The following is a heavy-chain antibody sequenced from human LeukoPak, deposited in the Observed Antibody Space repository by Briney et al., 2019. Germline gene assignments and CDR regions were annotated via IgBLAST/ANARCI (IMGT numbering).Heavy chain of an antibody. Sequence: GGSLRLSCAASGFTFSTFAMIWVRQPPGKGLEWVSSIFPSGGEIPYADSVMGRFTISRDNSKSTLSLQMNSLRAEDTAIYYCATYRQVLLPFESWGQGTLVTVSS. D-gene: IGHD2-8*02. V-gene: IGHV3-23*01. CDR1: GFTFSTFA. J-gene: IGHJ4*02. CDR2: IFPSGGEI. CDR3: ATYRQVLLPFES.